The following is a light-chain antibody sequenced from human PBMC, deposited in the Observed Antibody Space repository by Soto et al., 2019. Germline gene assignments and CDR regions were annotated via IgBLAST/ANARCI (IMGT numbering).Light chain of an antibody. V-gene: IGLV2-23*01. J-gene: IGLJ2*01. Sequence: QYALTQPASVSGSPGQSITISCNGTSSDIGSYNLVSWYQQHPGKAPKLMIYEGSKRPSGVSNRFSGSKSGNTASLTISGLQAEDEADYYCCSFAGSGTLFGGGTKLTVL. CDR2: EGS. CDR1: SSDIGSYNL. CDR3: CSFAGSGTL.